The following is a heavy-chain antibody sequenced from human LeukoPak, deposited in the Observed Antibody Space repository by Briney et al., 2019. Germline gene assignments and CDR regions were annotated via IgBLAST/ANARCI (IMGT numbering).Heavy chain of an antibody. J-gene: IGHJ4*02. V-gene: IGHV4-39*01. CDR2: IYYSGST. CDR1: GGSISSSSYY. D-gene: IGHD2-21*02. Sequence: SETLSLTCTVSGGSISSSSYYWGWIRQPPGKGLEWIGSIYYSGSTYYNPSLKSRVTISVDTSKNQFSLKLSSVTAADTAVYYCARQREDCGGDCYLDYWGQGTLVTVSS. CDR3: ARQREDCGGDCYLDY.